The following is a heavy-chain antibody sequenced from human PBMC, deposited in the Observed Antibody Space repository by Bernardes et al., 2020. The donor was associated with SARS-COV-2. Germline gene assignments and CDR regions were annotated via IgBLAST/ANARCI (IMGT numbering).Heavy chain of an antibody. J-gene: IGHJ4*02. CDR2: IKPQTKNYAT. D-gene: IGHD3-10*01. V-gene: IGHV3-73*01. CDR1: GVAPSDSA. CDR3: VRHVEFSRSY. Sequence: GGSLRLPCAASGVAPSDSAMNWVRQAPGRGLGWVVHIKPQTKNYATAYAATVRGRFTVSRDDSKNTAFLQMDSLRPEDTAMYYCVRHVEFSRSYWGQGVLVTVSS.